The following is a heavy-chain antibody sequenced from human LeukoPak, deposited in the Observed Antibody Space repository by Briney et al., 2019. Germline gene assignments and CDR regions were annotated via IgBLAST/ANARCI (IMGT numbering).Heavy chain of an antibody. CDR1: GYSFTSYW. V-gene: IGHV5-10-1*01. CDR2: IDPTDSYI. CDR3: ARGMRTLDWYFDH. J-gene: IGHJ2*01. Sequence: RGESLKISCKGSGYSFTSYWISWVRQMPGKGLEWMGTIDPTDSYINKSPSFQGHVTISADKSVSTAYLQWSSLKASDTAIYYCARGMRTLDWYFDHWGRGTLVTVSS. D-gene: IGHD6-13*01.